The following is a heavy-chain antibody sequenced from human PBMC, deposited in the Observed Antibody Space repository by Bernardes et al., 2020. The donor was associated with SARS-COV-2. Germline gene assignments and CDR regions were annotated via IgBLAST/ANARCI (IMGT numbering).Heavy chain of an antibody. CDR3: ARDFLSLVTADFSWFDP. D-gene: IGHD2-2*01. CDR1: GFIFSTYS. CDR2: ISSSSSTR. J-gene: IGHJ5*02. Sequence: GGSLRLSCAASGFIFSTYSMNWVRQAPGKGLEWLSYISSSSSTRYYADSVKGRFTISRDNAKNSLYLQMNSLRAEDTAVYYCARDFLSLVTADFSWFDPWGQGTLVTVSS. V-gene: IGHV3-48*04.